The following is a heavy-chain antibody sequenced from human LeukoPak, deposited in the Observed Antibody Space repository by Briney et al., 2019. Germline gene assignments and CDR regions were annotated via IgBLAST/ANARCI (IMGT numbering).Heavy chain of an antibody. Sequence: SETLSLTCAVYGGSFSGYYWSWIRQLPGKGLEWIGEINHSGSTNYNPSLKSRVTISVDTSKNQFSLKLSSVTAADTAVYYCASIVGATHDYWGQGTLVTVSS. D-gene: IGHD1-26*01. J-gene: IGHJ4*02. CDR3: ASIVGATHDY. V-gene: IGHV4-34*01. CDR2: INHSGST. CDR1: GGSFSGYY.